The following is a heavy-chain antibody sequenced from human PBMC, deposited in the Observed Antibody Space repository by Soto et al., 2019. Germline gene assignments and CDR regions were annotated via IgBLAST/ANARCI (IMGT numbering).Heavy chain of an antibody. J-gene: IGHJ6*03. CDR2: IYYSGST. Sequence: QVQLQESGPGLVKPSQTLSLTCTVSGGSISSGGYYWSWIRQHPGKGLEWIGYIYYSGSTYYNPSLKSRVTISVDTSKNQFSLKLSSVTAADTAVYYCARSRYCSSTSCYNYYYYYMDVWGKGTTVTVSS. CDR3: ARSRYCSSTSCYNYYYYYMDV. V-gene: IGHV4-31*03. CDR1: GGSISSGGYY. D-gene: IGHD2-2*01.